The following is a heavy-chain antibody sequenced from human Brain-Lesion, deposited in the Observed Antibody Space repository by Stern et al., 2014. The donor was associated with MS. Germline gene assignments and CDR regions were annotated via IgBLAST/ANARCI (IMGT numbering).Heavy chain of an antibody. Sequence: VQLEESGPGLVKPSQTLSLSCTVSGGSISSGGYYWSWIRQPAGKGLEWIGRIFNSGSTSYNPSLKSRVTISIDTSKNQFSLRLTSMPAADTAVYYCARGRVVPGFQYYATDVWGQGTTVIVSS. D-gene: IGHD2-2*01. CDR3: ARGRVVPGFQYYATDV. J-gene: IGHJ6*02. CDR2: IFNSGST. CDR1: GGSISSGGYY. V-gene: IGHV4-61*02.